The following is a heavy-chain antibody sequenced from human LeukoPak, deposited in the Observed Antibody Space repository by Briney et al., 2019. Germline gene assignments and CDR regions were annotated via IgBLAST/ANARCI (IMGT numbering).Heavy chain of an antibody. CDR3: ARGRKYSSSWYDAAYYYYYMDV. CDR1: GYTFTSYG. D-gene: IGHD6-13*01. Sequence: ASVKVSCKASGYTFTSYGISWVRQAPGQGLEWMGWISAYNGNTNYAQKLQGRVTMTTDTSASTAYMELSSLRSEDMAVYYCARGRKYSSSWYDAAYYYYYMDVWGKGTTVTVSS. V-gene: IGHV1-18*03. CDR2: ISAYNGNT. J-gene: IGHJ6*03.